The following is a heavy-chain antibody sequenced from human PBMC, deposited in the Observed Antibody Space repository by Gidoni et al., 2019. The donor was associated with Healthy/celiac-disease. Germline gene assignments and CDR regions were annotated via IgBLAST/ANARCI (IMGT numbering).Heavy chain of an antibody. V-gene: IGHV4-61*02. CDR2: IYTSGST. CDR1: GGSISSGSYY. CDR3: AREWLQLNAFDI. Sequence: QVQLQESGPGLVKPSQTLSLTCTVSGGSISSGSYYWSWIRPPAGKGLEWIGRIYTSGSTNYNPSLKSRVTISVDTSKNQFSLKLSSVTAADTAVYYCAREWLQLNAFDIWGQGTMVTVSS. D-gene: IGHD1-1*01. J-gene: IGHJ3*02.